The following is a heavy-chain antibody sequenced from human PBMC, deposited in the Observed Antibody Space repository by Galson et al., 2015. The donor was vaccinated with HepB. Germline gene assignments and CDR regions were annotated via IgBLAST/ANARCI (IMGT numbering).Heavy chain of an antibody. V-gene: IGHV3-7*03. D-gene: IGHD3-10*01. CDR2: IKQDGTTR. J-gene: IGHJ6*03. CDR1: GFTFSNYS. CDR3: AKRSFFHGSGTYQVYYYMDV. Sequence: SLRLSCAASGFTFSNYSMTWVRQAPGKGLEWVAKIKQDGTTRYYVDSVKGRFTISRDNAKNSLYLQMNSLRAEDTAVYYCAKRSFFHGSGTYQVYYYMDVWGKGTTVTVSS.